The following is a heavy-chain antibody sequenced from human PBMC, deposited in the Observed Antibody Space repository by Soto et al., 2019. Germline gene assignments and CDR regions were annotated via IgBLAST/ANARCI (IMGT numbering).Heavy chain of an antibody. CDR2: IIPIVGTS. CDR1: GGTFSSYA. J-gene: IGHJ5*02. CDR3: ERDRSRRYSNGYGIRFGFDP. Sequence: QVQLVQSGAEVKKPGSSVKVSCNASGGTFSSYAISWVRQAPGQGLEWMGGIIPIVGTSNYAQKFEGRVTITADESTSTAYMELSRLRAENTAASYCERDRSRRYSNGYGIRFGFDPWGQGNLVTVPS. D-gene: IGHD5-18*01. V-gene: IGHV1-69*01.